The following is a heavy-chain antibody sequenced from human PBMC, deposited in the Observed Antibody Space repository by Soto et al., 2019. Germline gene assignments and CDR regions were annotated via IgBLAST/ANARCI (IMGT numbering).Heavy chain of an antibody. J-gene: IGHJ6*02. CDR1: GFTFSSYD. V-gene: IGHV3-13*01. CDR2: IGTAGDT. CDR3: ARGDCSGGSCYRDVYYYYGMDV. D-gene: IGHD2-15*01. Sequence: GGSLRLSCAASGFTFSSYDMHWVRQATGKGLEWVSAIGTAGDTYYPGSVKGRFTISRENAKNSLYLQMNSLRAEDTAVYYCARGDCSGGSCYRDVYYYYGMDVWGQGTTVTVSS.